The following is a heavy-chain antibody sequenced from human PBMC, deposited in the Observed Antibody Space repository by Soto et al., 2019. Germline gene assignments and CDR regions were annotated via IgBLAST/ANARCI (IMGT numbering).Heavy chain of an antibody. Sequence: QVHLQESGPGLVQSSGTLSLTCGVSGAPISTGNWWTWVRQPPGKGLEWIGEIYHGGNTNYRPSLKRLVTTSVDKAKNQFSLRLSSVTAADTAVYYCARHSSYYYDSSAYYDSWGQGALVTVSS. CDR2: IYHGGNT. D-gene: IGHD3-22*01. J-gene: IGHJ5*01. V-gene: IGHV4-4*02. CDR3: ARHSSYYYDSSAYYDS. CDR1: GAPISTGNW.